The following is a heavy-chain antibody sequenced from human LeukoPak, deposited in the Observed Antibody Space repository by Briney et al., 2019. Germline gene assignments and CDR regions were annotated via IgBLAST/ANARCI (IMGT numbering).Heavy chain of an antibody. V-gene: IGHV3-30*02. D-gene: IGHD3-22*01. CDR3: AKDGINYDSSGYYHN. CDR1: GFTFSSYG. Sequence: GGSLRLSCAASGFTFSSYGMHWVRQAPGKGLEWVAFIRYDGSNKYYADSVKGRFTISRDNSKNTLYLQMNSLRAEDTAVYYCAKDGINYDSSGYYHNWGQGTLVTVSS. CDR2: IRYDGSNK. J-gene: IGHJ4*02.